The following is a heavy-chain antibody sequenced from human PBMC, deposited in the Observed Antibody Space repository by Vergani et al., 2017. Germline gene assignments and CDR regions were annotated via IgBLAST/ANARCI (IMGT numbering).Heavy chain of an antibody. D-gene: IGHD4-17*01. CDR2: IYYSGST. CDR3: AREGLRGSGY. Sequence: VQLVESGGGLVKPGGSLRLSCAASGFTFSSYSMNWVRQAPGKGLEWIGSIYYSGSTYYNPSLKSRVTISVDTSKNQFSLKLSSVTAADTAVYYCAREGLRGSGYWGQGTLVTVSS. V-gene: IGHV4-39*07. CDR1: GFTFSSYS. J-gene: IGHJ4*02.